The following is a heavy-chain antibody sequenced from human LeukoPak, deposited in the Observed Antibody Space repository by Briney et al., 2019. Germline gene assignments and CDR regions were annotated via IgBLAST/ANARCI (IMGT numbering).Heavy chain of an antibody. CDR1: GFTFNSFS. V-gene: IGHV3-48*01. CDR2: VSSNSGIK. Sequence: GGSLRLSCGGSGFTFNSFSMHWVRQAPGKGLEWVSDVSSNSGIKSYADSVKGRFTISRDNAKNSLYLQMNSLRAEDTAVYYCARAYDFWSGPGGYWGQGTLVTVSS. D-gene: IGHD3-3*01. CDR3: ARAYDFWSGPGGY. J-gene: IGHJ4*02.